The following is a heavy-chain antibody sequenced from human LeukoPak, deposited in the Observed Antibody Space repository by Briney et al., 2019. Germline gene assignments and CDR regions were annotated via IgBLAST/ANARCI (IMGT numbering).Heavy chain of an antibody. Sequence: GGSLRLSCTASGFTFGDYAMSWVRQAPGKGLEWVGFIRSKAYGGTTEYAASVKGRFTISRDDSKSTAYLQMNSLKTEDTAVYYCTRDGRRLRAFDIWGQGTMVTVSS. CDR1: GFTFGDYA. CDR3: TRDGRRLRAFDI. J-gene: IGHJ3*02. D-gene: IGHD3-22*01. V-gene: IGHV3-49*04. CDR2: IRSKAYGGTT.